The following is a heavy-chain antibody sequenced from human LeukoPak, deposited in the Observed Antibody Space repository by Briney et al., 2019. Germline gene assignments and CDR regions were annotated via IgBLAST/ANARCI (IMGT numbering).Heavy chain of an antibody. Sequence: GGSLRLSCAASGFTFSNYGMRWVRRAPGKGLEWVAVTSYDGTKKSYADSVKGRFTISRDNSKNTLYLQMNSLRAEDTAVYYCAKGGIVGATIFDYWGQGTLVTVSS. D-gene: IGHD1-26*01. J-gene: IGHJ4*02. CDR3: AKGGIVGATIFDY. V-gene: IGHV3-30*18. CDR2: TSYDGTKK. CDR1: GFTFSNYG.